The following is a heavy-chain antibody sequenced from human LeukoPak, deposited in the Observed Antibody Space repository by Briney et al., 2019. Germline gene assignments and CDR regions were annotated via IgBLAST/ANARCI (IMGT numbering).Heavy chain of an antibody. J-gene: IGHJ4*02. Sequence: GGSLRLSCAASGFASSSYSMNWVRLAPEKGLEWVSYIRRSSSNLYYADSVEGRFTISRDNAKNSLYLQMNSLRDEDTSVYYCARDHSSSWTFDYWGQGTLVTVSS. V-gene: IGHV3-48*02. CDR2: IRRSSSNL. CDR3: ARDHSSSWTFDY. D-gene: IGHD6-13*01. CDR1: GFASSSYS.